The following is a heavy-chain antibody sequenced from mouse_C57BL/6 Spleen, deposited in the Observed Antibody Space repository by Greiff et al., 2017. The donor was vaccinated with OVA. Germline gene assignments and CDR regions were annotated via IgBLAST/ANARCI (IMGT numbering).Heavy chain of an antibody. CDR3: ARGENYDYDDFDY. CDR1: GYTFTSYW. CDR2: INPSNGGT. Sequence: QVQLQQPGTELVKPGASVKLSCKASGYTFTSYWMHWVKQRPGQGLEWIGNINPSNGGTNYNEKFKSKATLTVDKSSSTAYMQLSSLTSEDSAVYYWARGENYDYDDFDYWGQGTTLTVSS. V-gene: IGHV1-53*01. J-gene: IGHJ2*01. D-gene: IGHD2-4*01.